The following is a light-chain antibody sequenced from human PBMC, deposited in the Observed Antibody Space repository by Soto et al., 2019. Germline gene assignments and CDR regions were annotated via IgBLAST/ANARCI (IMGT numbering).Light chain of an antibody. V-gene: IGKV1-39*01. CDR1: QSITTY. CDR2: AAS. Sequence: DTQMTQSPSSLSASVGDRVTITCRASQSITTYLNWYQQKPGNAPNLLIYAASNLQSGVPSRFSGSGSGTDFTLTINSLQPEDFATYYCQQTKTNPWTFGRGTKVENK. J-gene: IGKJ1*01. CDR3: QQTKTNPWT.